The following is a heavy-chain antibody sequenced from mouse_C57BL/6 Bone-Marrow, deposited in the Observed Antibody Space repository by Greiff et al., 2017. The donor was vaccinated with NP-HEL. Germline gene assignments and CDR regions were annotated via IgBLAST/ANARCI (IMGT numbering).Heavy chain of an antibody. V-gene: IGHV1-4*01. D-gene: IGHD3-3*01. CDR3: ARGPPWFAY. CDR2: INPSSGYT. CDR1: GYTFTSYT. J-gene: IGHJ3*01. Sequence: QVQLQQSGAELARPGASVKMSCKASGYTFTSYTMNWVKQRPGQGLEWIGYINPSSGYTKYNQKFKDKATLTADKSSSTAYMQLSSLTSEDSAVYYCARGPPWFAYWGQGTLVTVSA.